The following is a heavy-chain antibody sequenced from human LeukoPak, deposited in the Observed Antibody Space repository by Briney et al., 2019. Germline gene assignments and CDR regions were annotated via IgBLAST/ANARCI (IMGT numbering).Heavy chain of an antibody. CDR2: INHSGST. J-gene: IGHJ3*02. CDR3: ARAITDDAFDI. CDR1: GGSFSGYY. V-gene: IGHV4-34*01. D-gene: IGHD3-10*01. Sequence: SETLSLTCAVYGGSFSGYYWSWIRQPPGKGLEWIGEINHSGSTNYNPSLKSRATISVVTSKNQFSLKLSSVTAADTAVYYCARAITDDAFDIWGQGTMVTVSS.